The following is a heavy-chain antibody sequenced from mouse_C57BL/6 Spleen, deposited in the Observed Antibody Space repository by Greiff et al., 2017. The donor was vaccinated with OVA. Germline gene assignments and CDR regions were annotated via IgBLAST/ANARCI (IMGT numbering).Heavy chain of an antibody. Sequence: EVQRVESEGGLVQPGSSMKLSCTASGFTFSDYYMAWVRQVPEKGLEWVANINYDGSSTYYLDSLKSRFIISRDNAKNILYLQMSSLKSEDTATYYCARAGLGRRYFDYWGQGTTLTVSS. CDR2: INYDGSST. J-gene: IGHJ2*01. CDR1: GFTFSDYY. CDR3: ARAGLGRRYFDY. V-gene: IGHV5-16*01. D-gene: IGHD4-1*01.